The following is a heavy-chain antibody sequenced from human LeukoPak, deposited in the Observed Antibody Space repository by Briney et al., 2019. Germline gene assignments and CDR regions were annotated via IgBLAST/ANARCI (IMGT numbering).Heavy chain of an antibody. D-gene: IGHD5-18*01. Sequence: ASVKVSCKASGGTFSSYAISWVRQAPGQGLEWMGGIIPIFGTANYAQKFQGRVTITRNTSISTAYMELSSLRSEDTAVYYCARGRGYSYGWWYYYYYYMDVWGKGTTVTISS. J-gene: IGHJ6*03. V-gene: IGHV1-69*05. CDR1: GGTFSSYA. CDR2: IIPIFGTA. CDR3: ARGRGYSYGWWYYYYYYMDV.